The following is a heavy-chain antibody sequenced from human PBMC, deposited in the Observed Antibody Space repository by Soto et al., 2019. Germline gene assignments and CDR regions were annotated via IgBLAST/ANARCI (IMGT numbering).Heavy chain of an antibody. CDR2: ILDDGSDQ. CDR3: ARDDDYGDNGFAY. J-gene: IGHJ4*02. CDR1: GFTFSRYG. Sequence: QVQLVESGGGVVQPGRSLRLSCAASGFTFSRYGMHWVRQAPGKGLEWVAVILDDGSDQNYADSVKGRFTISRDNSKNSLYLQMNSLRAEDTAVYYCARDDDYGDNGFAYRGQGTLVTVSS. D-gene: IGHD4-17*01. V-gene: IGHV3-33*01.